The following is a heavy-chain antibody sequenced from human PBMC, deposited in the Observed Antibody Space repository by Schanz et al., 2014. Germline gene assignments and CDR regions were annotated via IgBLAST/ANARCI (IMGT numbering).Heavy chain of an antibody. D-gene: IGHD1-26*01. CDR3: ARNRGSGGQNWYFDL. CDR2: INTGSNYI. Sequence: QVHLLESGGGLVEPGGSLRLSCAASGFSFSDYYMSWIRQAPGKGLEWISFINTGSNYINYADSVKGRFTISRDNTKNSLFLQLNSLIADDTAVYYFARNRGSGGQNWYFDLWGRGTLVTVSS. J-gene: IGHJ2*01. CDR1: GFSFSDYY. V-gene: IGHV3-11*03.